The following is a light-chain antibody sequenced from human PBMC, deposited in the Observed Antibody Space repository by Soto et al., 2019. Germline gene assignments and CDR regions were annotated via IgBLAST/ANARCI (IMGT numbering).Light chain of an antibody. J-gene: IGLJ2*01. Sequence: QSALTQPRSVSGSPGQSVTISCTGTSSDVGTYNYVSWYQQHPGKAPKLMIYDVSKRPSGVPDRFSGSKSGNTASLTISGLQAEDEADYYCFSYGGFYTLVFGGATKLTVL. CDR1: SSDVGTYNY. CDR3: FSYGGFYTLV. CDR2: DVS. V-gene: IGLV2-11*01.